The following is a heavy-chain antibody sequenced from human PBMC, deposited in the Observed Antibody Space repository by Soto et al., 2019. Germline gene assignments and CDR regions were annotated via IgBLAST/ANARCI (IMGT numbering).Heavy chain of an antibody. D-gene: IGHD2-2*01. V-gene: IGHV1-69*01. CDR1: GGTFSSYA. CDR3: ARVKGHCSSTSCYANYYYYYGMDV. CDR2: IIPIFGTA. J-gene: IGHJ6*02. Sequence: QVQLVQSGAEVKKPGSSVKVSSKASGGTFSSYAISWVRQAPGQGLEWMGGIIPIFGTANYAQKFQGRVTITADESTSTAYMELSSLRSEDTAVYYCARVKGHCSSTSCYANYYYYYGMDVWGQGTTVTVSS.